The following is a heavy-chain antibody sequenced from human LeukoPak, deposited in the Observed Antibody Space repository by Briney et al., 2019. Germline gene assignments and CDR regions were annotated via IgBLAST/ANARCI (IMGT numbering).Heavy chain of an antibody. CDR1: GFTFSSDA. V-gene: IGHV3-23*01. J-gene: IGHJ4*02. D-gene: IGHD1-26*01. Sequence: GGSLRLSCAASGFTFSSDAMSWVRQAPGKGLEWVSAISGSGGSTYYADSVKGRFTISRDNSKNTLYLQMNSLRAEDTAVYYCAKGDQGKGSYSIGPFVYWGQGTLVTVSS. CDR3: AKGDQGKGSYSIGPFVY. CDR2: ISGSGGST.